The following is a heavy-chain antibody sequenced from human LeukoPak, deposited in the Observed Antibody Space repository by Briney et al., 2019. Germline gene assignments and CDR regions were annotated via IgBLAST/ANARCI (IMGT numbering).Heavy chain of an antibody. V-gene: IGHV3-11*06. CDR2: ISSSSSYI. CDR3: ARGSGYSYGFDDY. J-gene: IGHJ4*02. D-gene: IGHD5-18*01. CDR1: GFTFSDYY. Sequence: GGSLRLSCAASGFTFSDYYMSWIRQAPGKGLEWVSSISSSSSYIYYADSVKGRFTISRDNAKNSLYLQMNSLRAEDTAVYYCARGSGYSYGFDDYWGQGTLVTVSS.